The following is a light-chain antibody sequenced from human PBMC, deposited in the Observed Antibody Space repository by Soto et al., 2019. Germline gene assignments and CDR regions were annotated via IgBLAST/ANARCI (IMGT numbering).Light chain of an antibody. CDR1: QDVSRS. CDR3: QQYNNWPPVLT. Sequence: DTQLTQSPSFLSASVGDRVSITCRASQDVSRSVGWYQQKPGKAPKLLISAASTLHSGVPSRFSGSGSGTDFTLTISSLQPEDFAVYYCQQYNNWPPVLTFGGGTKVEIK. CDR2: AAS. V-gene: IGKV1-9*01. J-gene: IGKJ4*01.